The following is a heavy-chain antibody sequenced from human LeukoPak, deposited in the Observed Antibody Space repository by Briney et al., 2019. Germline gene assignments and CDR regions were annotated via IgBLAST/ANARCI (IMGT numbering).Heavy chain of an antibody. D-gene: IGHD3-22*01. CDR1: GCTFSNYA. Sequence: SVTVSCKASGCTFSNYAISWVRQAPGQGLEWMGWINPNSGGTNYAQRFQGRVTMTRDTSISTAYMELSRLRSDDTAMYYCASHGRGTYYYDTSGYDYYYGMDVGGQGTTVTVSS. CDR3: ASHGRGTYYYDTSGYDYYYGMDV. V-gene: IGHV1-2*02. CDR2: INPNSGGT. J-gene: IGHJ6*02.